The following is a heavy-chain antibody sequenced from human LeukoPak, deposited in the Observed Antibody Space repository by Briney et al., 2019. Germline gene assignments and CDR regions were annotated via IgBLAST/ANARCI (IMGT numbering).Heavy chain of an antibody. V-gene: IGHV1-2*06. CDR2: INPNSGAT. CDR3: ASPRILGDSSGYYDTLQY. Sequence: ASVKVSCKASGYTFTGYQMHWVRQAPGQGLEWMGRINPNSGATNYAQKFQGRVAMTRDTSISTAYMELSRLRSDDTAVYYCASPRILGDSSGYYDTLQYWGQGTLVTVSS. CDR1: GYTFTGYQ. D-gene: IGHD3-22*01. J-gene: IGHJ1*01.